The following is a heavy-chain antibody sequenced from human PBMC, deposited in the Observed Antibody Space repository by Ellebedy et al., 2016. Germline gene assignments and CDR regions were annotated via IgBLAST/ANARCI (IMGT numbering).Heavy chain of an antibody. CDR1: GYNFNRHW. CDR2: IYPGDSDT. D-gene: IGHD6-13*01. Sequence: GGSLRLSCQASGYNFNRHWIGWVRQMPGKGLEWMGIIYPGDSDTRYSPSFQGQVTISADKSITPAYLQWSSLKASDTAMYYCARARDSHSASWANDAFDIWGQGTMVTVSS. J-gene: IGHJ3*02. CDR3: ARARDSHSASWANDAFDI. V-gene: IGHV5-51*01.